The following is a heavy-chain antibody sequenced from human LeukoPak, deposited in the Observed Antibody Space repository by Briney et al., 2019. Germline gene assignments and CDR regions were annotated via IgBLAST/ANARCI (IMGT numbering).Heavy chain of an antibody. CDR1: GFTFSDYY. J-gene: IGHJ4*02. CDR3: ARQLYYYDSSGYGY. V-gene: IGHV3-11*03. Sequence: GGSLRLSCAASGFTFSDYYMNWIRQAPGEGLEWVSYISSSSSYINYADSVKGRFTISRDNAKNSLYLQMNSLRAEDTAVYYCARQLYYYDSSGYGYWGQGTLVTVSS. D-gene: IGHD3-22*01. CDR2: ISSSSSYI.